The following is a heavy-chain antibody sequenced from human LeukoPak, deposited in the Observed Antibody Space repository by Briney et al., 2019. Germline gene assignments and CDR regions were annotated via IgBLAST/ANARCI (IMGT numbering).Heavy chain of an antibody. CDR1: GFTFDDCA. CDR2: ISWNSGSI. CDR3: CKSSSPEYYYYYYMDV. J-gene: IGHJ6*03. D-gene: IGHD6-6*01. Sequence: PGRSLRLSCAASGFTFDDCAMHWVRQAPGKGLEWVSGISWNSGSIGYADSVMGRFTISRDNAKNSLYLQMNSLRAEDMALYYCCKSSSPEYYYYYYMDVWGKGTTVTVSS. V-gene: IGHV3-9*03.